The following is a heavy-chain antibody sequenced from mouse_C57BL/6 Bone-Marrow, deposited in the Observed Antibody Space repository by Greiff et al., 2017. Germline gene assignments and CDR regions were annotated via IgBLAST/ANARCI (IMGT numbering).Heavy chain of an antibody. Sequence: QVQLQLSGAELARPGASVKLSCKASGYTFTSYGISWVKQRPGQGLEWIGEIYSRSGNTYYNEKFKGKATLTADNSSSTANMELRSLTSEGSAVYIFTRLYDYDGGGFENWCQGTTLTVSS. V-gene: IGHV1-81*01. CDR3: TRLYDYDGGGFEN. J-gene: IGHJ2*01. CDR2: IYSRSGNT. CDR1: GYTFTSYG. D-gene: IGHD2-4*01.